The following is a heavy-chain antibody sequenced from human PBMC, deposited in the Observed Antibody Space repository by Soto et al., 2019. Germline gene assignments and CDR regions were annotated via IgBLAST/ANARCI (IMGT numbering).Heavy chain of an antibody. CDR2: IYHSGST. J-gene: IGHJ4*02. CDR3: ATFGVVIMGFDY. V-gene: IGHV4-30-2*01. D-gene: IGHD3-3*01. CDR1: GGSISSGGYS. Sequence: PSETLSLTCAVSGGSISSGGYSWSWIRQPPGKGLEWIGSIYHSGSTYYNPSLKSRVTISVDRSKNQFSLKLSSVTAADTAVYYCATFGVVIMGFDYWGQGTLVTVSS.